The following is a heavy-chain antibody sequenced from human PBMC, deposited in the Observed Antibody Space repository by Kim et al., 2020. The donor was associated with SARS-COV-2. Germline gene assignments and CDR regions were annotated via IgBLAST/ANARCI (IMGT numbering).Heavy chain of an antibody. J-gene: IGHJ3*01. CDR3: TSVLATTFAVGGDFDV. Sequence: VRGRFSISRDDSKNTAYLQMNNLKTEDTAVYYCTSVLATTFAVGGDFDVWGRGTMVTVSS. D-gene: IGHD1-7*01. V-gene: IGHV3-73*01.